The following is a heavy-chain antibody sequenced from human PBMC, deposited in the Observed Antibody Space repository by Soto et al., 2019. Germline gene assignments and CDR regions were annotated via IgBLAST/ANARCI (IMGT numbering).Heavy chain of an antibody. J-gene: IGHJ4*02. D-gene: IGHD5-12*01. CDR1: GYTFTSYD. CDR3: ARALVSEWLRFLDY. V-gene: IGHV1-8*01. Sequence: ASVKVSCKASGYTFTSYDINWVRQATGQGLEWMGWMNPNSGNTGYAQKFQGRVTMTRNTSISTAYMELSSLRSEDTAVYYCARALVSEWLRFLDYWGQGTLVTVSS. CDR2: MNPNSGNT.